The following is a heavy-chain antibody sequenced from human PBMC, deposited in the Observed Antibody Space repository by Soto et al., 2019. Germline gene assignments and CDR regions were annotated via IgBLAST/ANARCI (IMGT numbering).Heavy chain of an antibody. V-gene: IGHV4-30-4*01. J-gene: IGHJ4*02. D-gene: IGHD3-22*01. CDR3: ARGGTYYYDSSGYPIGDY. Sequence: SQTLSLTYTVSGGSISKGDYYWSWIRQPPGKGLEWIGYIYYSGSTYYNPSLKSRVTISVDTSKNQFSLKLSSVTAADTAVYYCARGGTYYYDSSGYPIGDYWGQGTLVTVSS. CDR1: GGSISKGDYY. CDR2: IYYSGST.